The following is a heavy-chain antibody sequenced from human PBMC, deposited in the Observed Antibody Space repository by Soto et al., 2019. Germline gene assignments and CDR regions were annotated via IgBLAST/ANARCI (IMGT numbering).Heavy chain of an antibody. CDR3: ARVPGP. CDR1: GGSISSGGYS. CDR2: IYHSGST. D-gene: IGHD3-10*01. J-gene: IGHJ5*02. V-gene: IGHV4-30-2*01. Sequence: SLSLTCAVSGGSISSGGYSWSWIRQPPGKGLEWIGYIYHSGSTYYNPSLKSRVTISVDRSKNQFSLKLSSVTPADTAVYYCARVPGPWGQGTLVTVSS.